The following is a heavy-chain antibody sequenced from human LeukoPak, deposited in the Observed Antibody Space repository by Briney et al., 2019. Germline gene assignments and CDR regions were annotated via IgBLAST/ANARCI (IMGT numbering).Heavy chain of an antibody. CDR1: GGSISSYY. J-gene: IGHJ6*02. CDR2: IYYSGST. V-gene: IGHV4-59*01. D-gene: IGHD2-15*01. CDR3: ARGSWTYYYGMDV. Sequence: SETLSLTCTVSGGSISSYYWSWIRQPPGKGLEWIGYIYYSGSTNYNPSLKSRVTISVDTSKNQCSLKLSSVTAADTAVYYCARGSWTYYYGMDVWGQGTTVTVSS.